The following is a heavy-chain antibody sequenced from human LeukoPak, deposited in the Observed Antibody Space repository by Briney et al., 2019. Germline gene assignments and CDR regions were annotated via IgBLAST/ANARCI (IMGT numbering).Heavy chain of an antibody. D-gene: IGHD2-2*01. V-gene: IGHV3-23*01. CDR1: GFTFSNYA. CDR2: IIGSDGCT. Sequence: GGSVRLSCAASGFTFSNYAMSWVRQAPGKGLEWVSAIIGSDGCTLYADSVKGRFTIARDNSTNTLFLQMNSLRAEDTDVYYCAKNVGLGYCSSTSCPIDPWGQGTVVTVSS. J-gene: IGHJ5*02. CDR3: AKNVGLGYCSSTSCPIDP.